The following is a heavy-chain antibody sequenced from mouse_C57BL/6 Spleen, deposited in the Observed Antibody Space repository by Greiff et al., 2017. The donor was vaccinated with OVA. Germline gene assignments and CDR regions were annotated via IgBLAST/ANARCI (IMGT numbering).Heavy chain of an antibody. CDR1: GYTFTDYY. V-gene: IGHV1-19*01. CDR3: ARDGYYDWYFDV. Sequence: VQLQQSGPVLVKPGASVKMSCKASGYTFTDYYMNWVKQSHGKSLEWIGVINPYNGGTSYNQKFKGKATLTVDKSSSTAYMELNSLTSEDSAVYYCARDGYYDWYFDVWGTGTTVTVSS. J-gene: IGHJ1*03. D-gene: IGHD2-3*01. CDR2: INPYNGGT.